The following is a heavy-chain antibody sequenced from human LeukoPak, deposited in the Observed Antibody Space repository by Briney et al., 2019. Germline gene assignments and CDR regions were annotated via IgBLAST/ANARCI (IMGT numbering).Heavy chain of an antibody. CDR3: VKARGPYFYYYAMDV. CDR1: GFTFSSYG. Sequence: GRSLRLSCAASGFTFSSYGMHWVRQAPGKGLEWVALISYDGSHTHYADSVKGRLTISRDNSKTKVYLEMNSLRPEDTAVYYCVKARGPYFYYYAMDVWGQGTTVTVSS. V-gene: IGHV3-30*18. D-gene: IGHD3-9*01. J-gene: IGHJ6*02. CDR2: ISYDGSHT.